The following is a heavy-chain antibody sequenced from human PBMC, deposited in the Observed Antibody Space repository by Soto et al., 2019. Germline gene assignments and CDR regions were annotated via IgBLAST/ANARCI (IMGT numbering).Heavy chain of an antibody. CDR1: GASISGFY. Sequence: SETLSLTCTVSGASISGFYWSWIRKSAGKGLEWIGRIYATGTTDCNPSLKSRVMMSVDTSKKQFSLKLRSVTAADTAVYYCVRDRQNTLRDWFDPWGQGISVTVSS. CDR3: VRDRQNTLRDWFDP. J-gene: IGHJ5*02. D-gene: IGHD3-16*01. CDR2: IYATGTT. V-gene: IGHV4-4*07.